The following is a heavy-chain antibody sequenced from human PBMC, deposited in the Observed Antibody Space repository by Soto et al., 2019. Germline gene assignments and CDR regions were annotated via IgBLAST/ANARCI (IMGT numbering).Heavy chain of an antibody. CDR2: ISGSGGST. Sequence: GGSPRLSCAASGFTFSSYAMSWVRQAPGKGLEWVSAISGSGGSTYYADSVKGRFTISRDNSKNTLYLQMNSLRAEDTAVYYCAKDHPQYYYDSSGYYYGFDYWGQGTLVTVSS. D-gene: IGHD3-22*01. CDR1: GFTFSSYA. CDR3: AKDHPQYYYDSSGYYYGFDY. V-gene: IGHV3-23*01. J-gene: IGHJ4*02.